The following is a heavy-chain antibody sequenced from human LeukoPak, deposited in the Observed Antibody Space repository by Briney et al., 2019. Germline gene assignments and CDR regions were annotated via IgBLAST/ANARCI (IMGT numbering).Heavy chain of an antibody. CDR1: GFTFSSYW. CDR3: ARDCPHYCYYGMDV. CDR2: IKQDGSEK. V-gene: IGHV3-7*01. Sequence: GGSLRLSCAASGFTFSSYWMSWVRQAPGKGLEWVANIKQDGSEKYYVDSVKGRFTTSRDNAKNSLYLQMNSLRAEDTAVYYCARDCPHYCYYGMDVWGQGTTVTVSS. J-gene: IGHJ6*02.